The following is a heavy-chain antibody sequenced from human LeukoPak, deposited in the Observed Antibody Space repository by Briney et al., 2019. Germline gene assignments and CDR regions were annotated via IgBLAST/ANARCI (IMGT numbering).Heavy chain of an antibody. D-gene: IGHD3-10*01. CDR2: IYYSGST. V-gene: IGHV4-30-4*01. Sequence: PSETLSLTCTVSGGSISSGDYYWSWIRQPPGKGLEWIGYIYYSGSTYYNPSLKSRVTISVDTSKNQFSLKLSSVTAADTAVYYCARTRYYGDGMDVWGQGTTVTVSS. J-gene: IGHJ6*02. CDR3: ARTRYYGDGMDV. CDR1: GGSISSGDYY.